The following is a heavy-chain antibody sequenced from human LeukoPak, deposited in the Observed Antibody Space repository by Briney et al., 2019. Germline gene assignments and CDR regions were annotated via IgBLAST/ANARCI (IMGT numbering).Heavy chain of an antibody. D-gene: IGHD1-26*01. CDR1: GYTFTSYY. J-gene: IGHJ4*02. CDR2: INPSGGST. CDR3: ARDIFGAATTTPISIDY. Sequence: EASVKVSCKASGYTFTSYYMHWVRQAPGQGLEWMGIINPSGGSTSYAQKFQGRVTMTRDTSTSTVYMELSSLRSEDTAVYYCARDIFGAATTTPISIDYWGQGTLVTVSS. V-gene: IGHV1-46*01.